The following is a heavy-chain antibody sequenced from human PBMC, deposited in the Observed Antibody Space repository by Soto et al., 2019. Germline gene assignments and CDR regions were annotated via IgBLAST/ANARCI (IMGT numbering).Heavy chain of an antibody. CDR3: AKDRHTPEGDMDV. CDR1: GFTFSSSS. J-gene: IGHJ6*02. CDR2: ISGSGGST. D-gene: IGHD3-16*02. Sequence: TGGSLTLSCAASGFTFSSSSMNWVRQAPGKGLEWVSAISGSGGSTYYADSVKGRFTISRDNSKNTLYLQMNSLRAEDTAVYYCAKDRHTPEGDMDVWGQGTTVTVSS. V-gene: IGHV3-23*01.